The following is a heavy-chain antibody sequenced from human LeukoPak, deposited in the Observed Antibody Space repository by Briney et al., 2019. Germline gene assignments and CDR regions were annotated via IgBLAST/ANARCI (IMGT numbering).Heavy chain of an antibody. Sequence: ASVKVSCKVSEYSLTELSMHWVRQAPGKGLEWMGGFDPEDGETIYAQKFQGRVTMTEDTSTDTAYMELSSLRSEDTAVYYCATRVVGAHDAFDIWGQGTMVTVSS. D-gene: IGHD1-26*01. CDR3: ATRVVGAHDAFDI. CDR2: FDPEDGET. J-gene: IGHJ3*02. CDR1: EYSLTELS. V-gene: IGHV1-24*01.